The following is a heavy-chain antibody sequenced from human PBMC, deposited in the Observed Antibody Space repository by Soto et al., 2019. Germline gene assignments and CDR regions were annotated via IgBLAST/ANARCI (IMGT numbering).Heavy chain of an antibody. CDR1: GYTYSSYG. J-gene: IGHJ6*02. Sequence: GASXKVSCKASGYTYSSYGISWVRQAPGQGLEWMGWISDYSGKTNYEQKLQGRVNMTKDKSTRKAYMELRSMRSEDTSVYYCERGDSLDVWGQGNKVTVYS. CDR2: ISDYSGKT. CDR3: ERGDSLDV. D-gene: IGHD2-21*01. V-gene: IGHV1-18*01.